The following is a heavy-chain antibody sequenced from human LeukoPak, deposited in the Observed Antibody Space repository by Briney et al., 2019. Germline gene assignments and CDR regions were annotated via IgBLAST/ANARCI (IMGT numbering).Heavy chain of an antibody. V-gene: IGHV3-23*01. CDR2: ISTSGVST. J-gene: IGHJ6*03. CDR1: GFTFSSYA. D-gene: IGHD4-17*01. CDR3: ARDITVTTGIGPDYYYYYMDV. Sequence: GGSLRLSCAASGFTFSSYAMSWVRQAPGKGLEWVSAISTSGVSTHYADSVKGRFTISIDNSKNTLYLQMNSLRAEDTAVYYCARDITVTTGIGPDYYYYYMDVWGKGTTVTVSS.